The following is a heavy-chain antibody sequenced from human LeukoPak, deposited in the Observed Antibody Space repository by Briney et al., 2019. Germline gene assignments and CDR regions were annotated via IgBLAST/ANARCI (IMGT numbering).Heavy chain of an antibody. CDR3: ARSESQWLPPGYFDY. D-gene: IGHD6-19*01. Sequence: SVTVSCKASGGTFSSYAISWVRQAPGQGLEWMGGIIPIFGTANYAQKFQGRVTITTDESTSTAYMELSSLRSEDTAVYYCARSESQWLPPGYFDYWGQGTLVTVSS. J-gene: IGHJ4*02. CDR1: GGTFSSYA. CDR2: IIPIFGTA. V-gene: IGHV1-69*05.